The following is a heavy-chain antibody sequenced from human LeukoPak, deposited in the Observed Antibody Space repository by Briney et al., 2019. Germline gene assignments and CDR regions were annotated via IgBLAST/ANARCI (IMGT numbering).Heavy chain of an antibody. CDR3: ARGGKAWVDY. CDR1: GYTFTGYA. D-gene: IGHD4-23*01. Sequence: ASVKDACKAAGYTFTGYAMHWVRQAPGQRLEWMGWINAGNGNTKYSQKFQGRVTITRDTSASTAYMELSSLRSEDTAVYYCARGGKAWVDYWGQGTLVTVSS. V-gene: IGHV1-3*01. J-gene: IGHJ4*02. CDR2: INAGNGNT.